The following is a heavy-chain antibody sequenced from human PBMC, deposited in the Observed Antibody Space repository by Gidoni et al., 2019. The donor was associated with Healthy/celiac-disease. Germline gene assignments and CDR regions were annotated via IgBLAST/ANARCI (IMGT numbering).Heavy chain of an antibody. J-gene: IGHJ5*02. CDR3: ARDRVDFWSGYYTNWFDP. V-gene: IGHV4-38-2*02. CDR2: IYHSGST. CDR1: GYSISSGYY. Sequence: QVQLQESGPGLVKPSETLSLTCTVSGYSISSGYYWGWIRQPPGKGLEWIGSIYHSGSTYYNPSLKSRVTISVDTSKNQFSLKLSSVTAADTAVYYCARDRVDFWSGYYTNWFDPWGQGTLVTVSS. D-gene: IGHD3-3*01.